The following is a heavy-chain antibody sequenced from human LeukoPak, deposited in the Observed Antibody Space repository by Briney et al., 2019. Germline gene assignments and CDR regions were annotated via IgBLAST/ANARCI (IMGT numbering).Heavy chain of an antibody. Sequence: GRSLRLSCAASGFTFSSYGMHWVRQAPGKGLEWVAVISYDGSNKYYADSVKGRFTISRDNSKNTLYLQMNSLRAEDTAVYYCASTLYCSSTSCYYGAFDIWGQGTMVTVSS. CDR3: ASTLYCSSTSCYYGAFDI. J-gene: IGHJ3*02. CDR2: ISYDGSNK. V-gene: IGHV3-30*03. D-gene: IGHD2-2*01. CDR1: GFTFSSYG.